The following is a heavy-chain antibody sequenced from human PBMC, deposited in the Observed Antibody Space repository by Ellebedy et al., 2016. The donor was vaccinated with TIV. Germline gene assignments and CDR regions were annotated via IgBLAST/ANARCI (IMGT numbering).Heavy chain of an antibody. J-gene: IGHJ4*02. D-gene: IGHD1-1*01. CDR2: MNGDGNER. CDR1: GFRFSSYG. V-gene: IGHV3-7*01. Sequence: PGGSLRLSCAASGFRFSSYGIHWVRQAPGQGLEWVANMNGDGNERYYVDSVEGRFTISRDNTRNSLYLQMNSLRADDTAVYYCTKDGSGTMNFWGQGTLVTVSS. CDR3: TKDGSGTMNF.